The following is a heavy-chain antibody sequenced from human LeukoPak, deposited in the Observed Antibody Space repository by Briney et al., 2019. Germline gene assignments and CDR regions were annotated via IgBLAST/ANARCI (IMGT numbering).Heavy chain of an antibody. CDR3: ARLEFSDYDILTGRPYYYYGMDV. D-gene: IGHD3-9*01. V-gene: IGHV3-7*03. CDR2: IKQDGSEK. CDR1: GFTFSSYW. J-gene: IGHJ6*02. Sequence: GGSLRLSCAASGFTFSSYWMGWVRQAPGKGLEWVANIKQDGSEKYYVDSVKGRFIISRGNAKNSLYLQMNSLRAEDTAVYYCARLEFSDYDILTGRPYYYYGMDVWGQGTTVTVPS.